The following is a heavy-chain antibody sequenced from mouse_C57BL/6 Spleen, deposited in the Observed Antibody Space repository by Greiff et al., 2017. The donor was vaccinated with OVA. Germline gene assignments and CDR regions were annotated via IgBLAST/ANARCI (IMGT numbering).Heavy chain of an antibody. CDR1: GFTFNTYA. CDR3: VRGGQLRPLYAMDY. J-gene: IGHJ4*01. CDR2: IRSKSSNYAT. V-gene: IGHV10-3*01. Sequence: EVQVVESGGGLVQPKGSLKLSCAASGFTFNTYAMHWVRQAPGKGLEWVARIRSKSSNYATYYADSVKDRFTISRDDSQSMLYLQMNNLKTEDTAMYYCVRGGQLRPLYAMDYWGQGTSVTVSS. D-gene: IGHD3-2*02.